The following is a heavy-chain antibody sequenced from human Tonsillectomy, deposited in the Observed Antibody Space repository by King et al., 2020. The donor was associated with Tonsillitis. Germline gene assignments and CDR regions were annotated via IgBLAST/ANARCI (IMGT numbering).Heavy chain of an antibody. CDR3: AKDKGADHYDSSRGVFHI. CDR2: IITGGDYR. CDR1: GFTFSNYG. V-gene: IGHV3-21*01. D-gene: IGHD3-22*01. Sequence: VQLVESGGGLVKPGGSLRLSCTTSGFTFSNYGRNCVRQVPGKGLEWVSVIITGGDYRYYEDSLKGRVTISRYNAKNSLYLQMNGLRADETAVYYCAKDKGADHYDSSRGVFHIWGQGTMVTVSS. J-gene: IGHJ3*02.